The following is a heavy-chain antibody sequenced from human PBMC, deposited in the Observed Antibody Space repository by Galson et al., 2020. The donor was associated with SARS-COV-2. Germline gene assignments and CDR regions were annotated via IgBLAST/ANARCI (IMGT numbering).Heavy chain of an antibody. CDR2: IKSKTDGGTT. J-gene: IGHJ4*02. Sequence: GGSLRLSCVASGFTFSNAWMSWVRQAPGKGLEWVGRIKSKTDGGTTDYAAPVKGRFTISRDDSKNTMYLQMNSLKTEDTAVYYCTTDYVWGSYRNRPYFDYWGQGTLVTVSS. D-gene: IGHD3-16*02. CDR1: GFTFSNAW. CDR3: TTDYVWGSYRNRPYFDY. V-gene: IGHV3-15*01.